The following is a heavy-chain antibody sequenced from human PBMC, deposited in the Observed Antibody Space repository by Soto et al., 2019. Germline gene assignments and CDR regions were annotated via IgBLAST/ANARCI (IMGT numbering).Heavy chain of an antibody. J-gene: IGHJ6*02. CDR2: ISDSGGTT. V-gene: IGHV3-23*01. CDR1: GFTFSNWA. D-gene: IGHD2-8*01. CDR3: ARILYYSRRDGLDV. Sequence: EVQLLESGGDLVQPGGSLRLSCAASGFTFSNWARAWVRQGPGKGLEWVSSISDSGGTTYYADSVKGRFTISRDNSKNTLYLQMNSLRAEDTAMYYCARILYYSRRDGLDVWGQGTTVTVSS.